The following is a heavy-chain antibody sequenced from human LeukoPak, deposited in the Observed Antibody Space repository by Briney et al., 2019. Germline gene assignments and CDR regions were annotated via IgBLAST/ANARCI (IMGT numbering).Heavy chain of an antibody. V-gene: IGHV1-2*02. CDR2: INPNSGGT. Sequence: ASVKVSCKASGYTFTGYYMHWVRQAPGQGLEWMGWINPNSGGTNYAQKFQGRVTMTRGTSISTAYMELSRLRSDDTAVYYCARDMVAVAGVGDYWGQGTLVTVSS. CDR3: ARDMVAVAGVGDY. J-gene: IGHJ4*02. D-gene: IGHD6-19*01. CDR1: GYTFTGYY.